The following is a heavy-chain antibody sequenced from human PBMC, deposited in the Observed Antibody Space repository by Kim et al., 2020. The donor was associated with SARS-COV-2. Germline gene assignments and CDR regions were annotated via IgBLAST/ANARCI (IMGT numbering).Heavy chain of an antibody. CDR1: GGSFSGYY. CDR3: ARGLARLLWFGEFADFDY. Sequence: SETLSLTCAVYGGSFSGYYWSWIRQPPGKGLEWIGEINHSGSTNYNPSLKSRVTISVDTSKNQFSLKLSSVTAADTAVYYCARGLARLLWFGEFADFDYWGQGTLVTVSS. D-gene: IGHD3-10*01. V-gene: IGHV4-34*01. J-gene: IGHJ4*02. CDR2: INHSGST.